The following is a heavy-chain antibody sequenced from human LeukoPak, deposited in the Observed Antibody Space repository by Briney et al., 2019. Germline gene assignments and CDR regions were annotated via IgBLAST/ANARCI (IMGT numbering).Heavy chain of an antibody. CDR1: GFTFSSYA. CDR3: AKDKVSYDSSGYSYFDS. D-gene: IGHD3-22*01. V-gene: IGHV3-30*02. J-gene: IGHJ4*02. CDR2: IRYGGNNK. Sequence: GGSLRLSCAVFGFTFSSYAMTWVRQAPGKGLEWVAFIRYGGNNKYYADSVKGRFTISRDNSKNTLSLHMNSLRAEDTAVYFCAKDKVSYDSSGYSYFDSWGQGTLVTVSS.